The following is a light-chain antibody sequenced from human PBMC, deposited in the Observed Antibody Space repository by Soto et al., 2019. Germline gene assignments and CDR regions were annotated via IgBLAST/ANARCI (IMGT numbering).Light chain of an antibody. Sequence: DVQLTQSPSFLSSSVGDRVTISCRASQGISDYLAWYQQKPGKAPKLLIYGASTLISGVPSRFSGSASGTEFTLTISRLQPEDLANYFCQQNNAYPLTFGGGTKLEIK. CDR3: QQNNAYPLT. V-gene: IGKV1-9*01. J-gene: IGKJ4*01. CDR2: GAS. CDR1: QGISDY.